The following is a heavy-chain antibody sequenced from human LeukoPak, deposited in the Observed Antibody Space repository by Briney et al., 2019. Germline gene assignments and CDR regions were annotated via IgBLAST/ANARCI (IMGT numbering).Heavy chain of an antibody. J-gene: IGHJ4*02. CDR3: AKNSGLHDL. V-gene: IGHV3-7*01. Sequence: QSGGTLRLSCAASGFNFAGFWMTWIRQAPGRGPEWVANINLAGSETYYLDSVKGRFTISRDNAKNSLYLQMDSLRAEDTALYYCAKNSGLHDLWGQGTLVTVSS. CDR1: GFNFAGFW. D-gene: IGHD5-12*01. CDR2: INLAGSET.